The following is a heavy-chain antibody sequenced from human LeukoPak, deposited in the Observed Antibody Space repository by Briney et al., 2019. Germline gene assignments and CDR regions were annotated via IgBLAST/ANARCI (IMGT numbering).Heavy chain of an antibody. J-gene: IGHJ4*02. V-gene: IGHV3-53*01. D-gene: IGHD3-10*01. Sequence: GGSLRLSCAASGFTVSSNYMSWVRQAPGNGLEGVSVIYSGGSTYYADSVKGRFTISRDNSKNSLYLQMNSLRAEDTAVYYCAAMVRGVIIGDFDYWGQGTLVTVSS. CDR1: GFTVSSNY. CDR3: AAMVRGVIIGDFDY. CDR2: IYSGGST.